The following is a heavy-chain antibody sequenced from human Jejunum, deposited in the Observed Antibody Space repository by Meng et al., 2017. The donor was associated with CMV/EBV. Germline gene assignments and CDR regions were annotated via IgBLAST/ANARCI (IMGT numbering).Heavy chain of an antibody. J-gene: IGHJ4*02. V-gene: IGHV4-34*01. D-gene: IGHD2-2*01. CDR3: ARMPSNTIDY. Sequence: LSRTCSVYGGSLSGYYWSWIRQPPGKGLEWIGEINHSGSTNYIPSLKSRVTMSVDTSKNQFSLKLSSVTAADTAVYYCARMPSNTIDYWGQGTLVTVSS. CDR1: GGSLSGYY. CDR2: INHSGST.